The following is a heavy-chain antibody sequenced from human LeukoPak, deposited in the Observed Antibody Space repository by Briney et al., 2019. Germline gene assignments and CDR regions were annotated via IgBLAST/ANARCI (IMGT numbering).Heavy chain of an antibody. CDR2: IYSGGST. D-gene: IGHD3-10*01. CDR3: ARGRSGSYYHYFDY. Sequence: GGSLRLSCAASGFTVRSNYMSWVRQAPGKGLEWVSVIYSGGSTYYADSVKGRFTISRDNSKNTLYLQMNSLRAEDAAVYYCARGRSGSYYHYFDYWGQGTLVTVSS. V-gene: IGHV3-66*01. CDR1: GFTVRSNY. J-gene: IGHJ4*02.